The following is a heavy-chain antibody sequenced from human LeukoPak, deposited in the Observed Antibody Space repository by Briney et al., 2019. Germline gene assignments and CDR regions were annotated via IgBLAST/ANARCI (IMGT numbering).Heavy chain of an antibody. V-gene: IGHV4-31*03. J-gene: IGHJ5*02. CDR3: ARAIRADCSSTSCGGNLFDP. CDR2: NYYGGST. D-gene: IGHD2-2*01. CDR1: AGSFSSGVYY. Sequence: SQTLLLTCTVSAGSFSSGVYYWSWMCQHPGQRLQWIGYNYYGGSTYYNPSLKSRVTLSVDTSKNQFSLKLSSVTAADTAVYYCARAIRADCSSTSCGGNLFDPWGKGTLVTVSS.